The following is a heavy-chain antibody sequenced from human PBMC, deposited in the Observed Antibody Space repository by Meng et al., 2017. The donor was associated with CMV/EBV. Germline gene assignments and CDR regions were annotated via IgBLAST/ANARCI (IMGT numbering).Heavy chain of an antibody. V-gene: IGHV3-48*03. CDR2: ISSSGSTI. Sequence: GESLKISCAASGFTFSSYEMNWVRQAPGKGLEWVSYISSSGSTIYYADSVKGRFTISRANAKNSLYLQMNSLRAEDTAVYYCAKDQGEVEYYYGSVEYTPDDYYFDYWGQGTLVTVSS. J-gene: IGHJ4*02. CDR1: GFTFSSYE. D-gene: IGHD3-10*01. CDR3: AKDQGEVEYYYGSVEYTPDDYYFDY.